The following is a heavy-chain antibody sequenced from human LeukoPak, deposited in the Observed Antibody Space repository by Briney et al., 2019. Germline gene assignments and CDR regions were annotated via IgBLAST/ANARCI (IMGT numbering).Heavy chain of an antibody. J-gene: IGHJ5*02. CDR2: IKQDGSEK. Sequence: PGGSLRLSGAASGFTVSDYVMTWVRQAPGKGLEWVANIKQDGSEKTYVDSVKGRFTISRDNAKNSLYLQMNSLRDEDTAMYYCVRDGGTDWYDPWGQGTLVTVFS. CDR3: VRDGGTDWYDP. D-gene: IGHD3-16*01. V-gene: IGHV3-7*01. CDR1: GFTVSDYV.